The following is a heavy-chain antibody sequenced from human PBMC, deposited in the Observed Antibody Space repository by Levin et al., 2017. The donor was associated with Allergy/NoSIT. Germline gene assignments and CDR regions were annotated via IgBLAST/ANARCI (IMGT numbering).Heavy chain of an antibody. CDR2: ISSSSSYI. J-gene: IGHJ4*02. CDR1: GFTFSSYS. V-gene: IGHV3-21*01. CDR3: ARAVGYSYGEYFDY. D-gene: IGHD5-18*01. Sequence: GESLKISCAASGFTFSSYSMNWVRQAPGKGLEWVSSISSSSSYIYYADSVKGRFTISRDNAKNSLYLQMNSLRAEDTAVYYCARAVGYSYGEYFDYWGQGTLVTVSS.